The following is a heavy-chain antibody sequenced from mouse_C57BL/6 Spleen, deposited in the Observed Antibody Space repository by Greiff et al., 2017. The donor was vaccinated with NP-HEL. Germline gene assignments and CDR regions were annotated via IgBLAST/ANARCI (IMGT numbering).Heavy chain of an antibody. CDR2: IDPSDSYT. J-gene: IGHJ1*03. D-gene: IGHD1-1*01. Sequence: QVQLQQPGAELVMPGASVKLSCKASGYTFTSYWMHWVKQRPGQGLEWIGEIDPSDSYTNYNQKFKGKSTLTVDKSSSTAYMQLSSLTSEDSAVYYCARQGTTVVPHWYFDVWGTGTTVTVSS. V-gene: IGHV1-69*01. CDR3: ARQGTTVVPHWYFDV. CDR1: GYTFTSYW.